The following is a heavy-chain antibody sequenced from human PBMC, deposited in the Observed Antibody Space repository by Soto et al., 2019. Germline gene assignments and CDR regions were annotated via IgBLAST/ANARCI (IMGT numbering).Heavy chain of an antibody. D-gene: IGHD6-19*01. V-gene: IGHV3-7*01. CDR2: INQDGSEK. CDR3: ARDGVEAGLYLDN. CDR1: GFTFRSYW. Sequence: GGSLRLPCAASGFTFRSYWMSWVRKAAGKGLERVANINQDGSEKYHVDSVKGRFTISRDNAKSSLYLQGNSLRAEDRAVYYCARDGVEAGLYLDNWGQGTLIT. J-gene: IGHJ4*02.